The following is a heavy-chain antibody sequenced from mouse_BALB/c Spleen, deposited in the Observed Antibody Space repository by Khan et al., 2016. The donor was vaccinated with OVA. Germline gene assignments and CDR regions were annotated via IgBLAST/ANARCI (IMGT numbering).Heavy chain of an antibody. V-gene: IGHV5-17*02. J-gene: IGHJ2*01. CDR1: GFTFNSYG. D-gene: IGHD1-1*01. CDR3: ATSYFYGYYFDY. CDR2: ISGDSNTI. Sequence: EVELVESGGGLVQPGGSRKLSCAASGFTFNSYGMHWVRQAPEKGLEWVAYISGDSNTIYYADTVKGRFTISRDNSKNTLFLQMTSLMSEDTARYYCATSYFYGYYFDYWGPGTTLTVS.